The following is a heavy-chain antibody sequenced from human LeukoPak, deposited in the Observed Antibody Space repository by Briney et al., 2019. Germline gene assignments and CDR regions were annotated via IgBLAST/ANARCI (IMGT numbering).Heavy chain of an antibody. CDR3: ARGRYCSGGSCYTRFDY. CDR2: INHSGST. CDR1: GGSFSGYY. J-gene: IGHJ4*02. V-gene: IGHV4-34*01. Sequence: PSETLSLTCAVYGGSFSGYYWSWIRQPPGKGLEWIGEINHSGSTNYNPSLKSRVTISVDTSKNQFSLKLSSVTAADTAVYYCARGRYCSGGSCYTRFDYWGQGTLVTVSS. D-gene: IGHD2-15*01.